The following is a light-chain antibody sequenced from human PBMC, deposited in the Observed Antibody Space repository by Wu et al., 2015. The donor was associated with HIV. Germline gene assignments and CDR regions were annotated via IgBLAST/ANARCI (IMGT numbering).Light chain of an antibody. J-gene: IGKJ1*01. V-gene: IGKV1-27*01. CDR2: AAS. CDR1: QGISNF. Sequence: DIQMTQSPSSLSASVGDRVTITCRASQGISNFLAWYQQKPGKPPKVLIYAASTLQSGVPSRFSGSGSGTEFTLTINTLQSEDVAVYYCQQYNHWPQTFGQGTKVEIK. CDR3: QQYNHWPQT.